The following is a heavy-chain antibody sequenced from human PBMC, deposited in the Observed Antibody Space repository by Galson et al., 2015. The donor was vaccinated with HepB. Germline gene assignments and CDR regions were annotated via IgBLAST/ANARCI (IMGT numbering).Heavy chain of an antibody. CDR2: IKQDGSEE. CDR1: GFTFGTYW. D-gene: IGHD1-26*01. CDR3: ARQKWELPIDY. Sequence: SLRLSCAASGFTFGTYWMSWVRQAPGKGLEWVANIKQDGSEEFHVDSVKGRSTISRDNAKNSLYLQMNSLRAEDTAVYYCARQKWELPIDYWGQGTLVTVSS. V-gene: IGHV3-7*03. J-gene: IGHJ4*02.